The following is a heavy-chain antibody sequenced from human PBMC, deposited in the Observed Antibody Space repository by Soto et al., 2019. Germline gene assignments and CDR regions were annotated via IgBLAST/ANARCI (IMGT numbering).Heavy chain of an antibody. D-gene: IGHD3-22*01. CDR3: ATFVGDSSGYPDY. CDR1: GYTFTSYY. Sequence: QVQLVQSGAEVRKPGASVKVSCKASGYTFTSYYMHWVRQAPGQGLEWMGIINPSGGSTSYAQKFQGRVXXTXDXXTSTVYMELSSLRSEDTAVYYCATFVGDSSGYPDYWGQGTLVTVSS. CDR2: INPSGGST. J-gene: IGHJ4*02. V-gene: IGHV1-46*03.